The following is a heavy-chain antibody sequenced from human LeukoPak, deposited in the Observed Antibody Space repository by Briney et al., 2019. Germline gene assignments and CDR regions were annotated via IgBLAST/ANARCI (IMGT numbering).Heavy chain of an antibody. V-gene: IGHV3-23*01. J-gene: IGHJ6*02. D-gene: IGHD1-26*01. Sequence: GGSLRLFCAASGFTFSSYAMSWVRQAPGKGLEWVSAISGSGGSTYYADSVKGRFTISRDNSKNTLYLQMNSLRAEDTAVYYCAKFKSTWEHRSYGMDVWGQGTTVTVSS. CDR1: GFTFSSYA. CDR2: ISGSGGST. CDR3: AKFKSTWEHRSYGMDV.